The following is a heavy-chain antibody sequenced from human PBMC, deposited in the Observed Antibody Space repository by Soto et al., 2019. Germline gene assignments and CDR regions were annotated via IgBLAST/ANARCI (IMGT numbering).Heavy chain of an antibody. J-gene: IGHJ6*02. CDR1: GFSLSTSGMC. CDR2: IDWDDDK. D-gene: IGHD3-3*01. V-gene: IGHV2-70*01. CDR3: ARIPLRFRQSGYYYYGMDV. Sequence: SGPTLVNPTKTLTLTCTFSGFSLSTSGMCVSWIRQPPGQALEWLALIDWDDDKYYSTSLKTRLTISKDTSKNQVVLTMTNMDPVDTGTYYCARIPLRFRQSGYYYYGMDVWGQGTTVTVSS.